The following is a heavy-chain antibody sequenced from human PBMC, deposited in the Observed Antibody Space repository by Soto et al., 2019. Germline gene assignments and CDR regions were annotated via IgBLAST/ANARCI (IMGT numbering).Heavy chain of an antibody. V-gene: IGHV4-59*08. D-gene: IGHD6-13*01. CDR1: GGSITNYY. CDR3: ARLIPAAGTDYFDY. Sequence: QVQLQESGPGLAMPSETLSLTCSVSGGSITNYYWSWIRQPPGKGLEWMGYIYFSGGTKYNPSLKSRVTIAIDTSKKQFSLRLSSVTAADTAVYYCARLIPAAGTDYFDYWGQGTLVTVSS. CDR2: IYFSGGT. J-gene: IGHJ4*02.